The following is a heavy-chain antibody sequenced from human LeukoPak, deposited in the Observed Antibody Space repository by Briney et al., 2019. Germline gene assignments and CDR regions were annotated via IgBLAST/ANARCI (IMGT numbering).Heavy chain of an antibody. CDR2: IYYSGST. CDR3: ARLGGSSWISDY. J-gene: IGHJ4*02. V-gene: IGHV4-39*01. CDR1: GFTFSNAW. D-gene: IGHD6-13*01. Sequence: PGGSLRLSCAVSGFTFSNAWMSWVRQAPGKGLEWIGSIYYSGSTYYNPSLKSRVTISVDTSKNQFSLKLRSVTAADTAVYYCARLGGSSWISDYWGQGTLVTVSS.